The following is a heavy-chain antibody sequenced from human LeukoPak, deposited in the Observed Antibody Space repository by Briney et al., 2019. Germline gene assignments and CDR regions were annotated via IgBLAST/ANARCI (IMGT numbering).Heavy chain of an antibody. D-gene: IGHD3-22*01. Sequence: SETLSLTCTVSGGSISSYYWSWIRQPPGKGLEWIGYIYYSGSTNYNPSLKSRVTISVDTSKNQFSLKPSSVTAADTAVYYCARQEGVVITTYAFDIWGQGTMVTVSS. CDR2: IYYSGST. CDR3: ARQEGVVITTYAFDI. V-gene: IGHV4-59*08. CDR1: GGSISSYY. J-gene: IGHJ3*02.